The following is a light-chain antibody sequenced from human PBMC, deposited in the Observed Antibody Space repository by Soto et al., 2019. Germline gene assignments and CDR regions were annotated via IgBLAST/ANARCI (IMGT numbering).Light chain of an antibody. CDR2: SNH. Sequence: QSVLTQPPSASGTPVQRVTISCSGSSSNIGSNTVNWYQQLPGTAPKLLIYSNHQRPSGVPDRFSGSKSGTSAALAISGLQSEDEADYYCAAWDDSLSGQWVFGGGTKLTVL. CDR1: SSNIGSNT. CDR3: AAWDDSLSGQWV. V-gene: IGLV1-44*01. J-gene: IGLJ3*02.